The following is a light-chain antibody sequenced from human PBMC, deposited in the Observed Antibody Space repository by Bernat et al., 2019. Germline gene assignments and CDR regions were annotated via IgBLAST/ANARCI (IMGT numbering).Light chain of an antibody. J-gene: IGKJ4*01. V-gene: IGKV1-16*01. CDR2: VAS. CDR3: QQYDSYPLT. Sequence: DIQMTQSPSSLSASVGDRVTITCRATQDISKYLTWYQHRPGQAPKSLIYVASTLYSGVPSRFSGSGSGTDFTLTISSLQPEDLATYYCQQYDSYPLTFGGGTKVEVK. CDR1: QDISKY.